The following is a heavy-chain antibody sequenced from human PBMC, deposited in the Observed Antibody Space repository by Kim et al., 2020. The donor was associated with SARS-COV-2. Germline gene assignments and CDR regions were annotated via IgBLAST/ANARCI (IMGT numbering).Heavy chain of an antibody. D-gene: IGHD3-10*01. CDR2: ISPYNGYT. V-gene: IGHV1-18*01. CDR3: ARAEPEGSGSHDYYYYMDV. CDR1: DYTFTTYG. J-gene: IGHJ6*03. Sequence: ASVKVSCKASDYTFTTYGISWVRQAPGQGLEWMGWISPYNGYTNFAQKFQGRVTMTTDTSTNTAYMELRSLRSDDTAVYYCARAEPEGSGSHDYYYYMDVWGKGTTVTVSS.